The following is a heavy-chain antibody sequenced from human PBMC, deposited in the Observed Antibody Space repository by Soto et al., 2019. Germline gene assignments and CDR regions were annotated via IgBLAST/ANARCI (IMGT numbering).Heavy chain of an antibody. CDR3: ATSMGPPYYMDV. CDR1: GGSVSNYY. V-gene: IGHV4-34*01. J-gene: IGHJ6*03. Sequence: SETLSLTCVVYGGSVSNYYWSLIRQPPGKGLEWIGEINHSGSTRYNPSLESRVTISVDTSKNQFSLKLNSVTAADTAVYYCATSMGPPYYMDVWGKGTTVTVSS. CDR2: INHSGST. D-gene: IGHD2-8*01.